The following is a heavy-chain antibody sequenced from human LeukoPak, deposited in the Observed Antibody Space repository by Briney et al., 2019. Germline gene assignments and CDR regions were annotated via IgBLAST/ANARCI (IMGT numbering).Heavy chain of an antibody. CDR3: SRTFSDYHRFDY. CDR1: GFTFSSYS. V-gene: IGHV3-30*02. J-gene: IGHJ4*02. Sequence: PGGSLRLSCAASGFTFSSYSMYWVRQAPGKGLEWVAFIRYDGSNKYYGDSVKGRFTISRDNSKNTLHLQMNSLRTEDSAVYYCSRTFSDYHRFDYWGQGTLVTVSS. D-gene: IGHD3-16*01. CDR2: IRYDGSNK.